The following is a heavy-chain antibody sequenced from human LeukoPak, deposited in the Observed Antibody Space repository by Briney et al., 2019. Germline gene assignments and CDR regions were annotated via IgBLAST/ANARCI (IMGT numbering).Heavy chain of an antibody. CDR2: IYYSGST. CDR3: ARSYSSSSAVDY. Sequence: SETLSLTCTVSGGSISSYYWSWIRQPPGKGLEWIGYIYYSGSTNYNPSLKGRVTMSVDTSKNQFSLKLSSVTAADTAVYYCARSYSSSSAVDYWGQGTLVTVSS. V-gene: IGHV4-59*12. J-gene: IGHJ4*02. CDR1: GGSISSYY. D-gene: IGHD6-6*01.